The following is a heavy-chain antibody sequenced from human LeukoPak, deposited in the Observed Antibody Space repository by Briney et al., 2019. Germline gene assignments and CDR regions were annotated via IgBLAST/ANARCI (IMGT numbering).Heavy chain of an antibody. D-gene: IGHD3-22*01. CDR3: ATINYYDSSGYEYFQH. J-gene: IGHJ1*01. Sequence: SVKVSWKTSGFTFTTSAMQWVRQARGQRLEWIGWIVVGSGNTNYAQKFQERVTITRDMSTSTAYMELSSLRSEDTAVYYCATINYYDSSGYEYFQHWGQGTLVTVSS. V-gene: IGHV1-58*02. CDR1: GFTFTTSA. CDR2: IVVGSGNT.